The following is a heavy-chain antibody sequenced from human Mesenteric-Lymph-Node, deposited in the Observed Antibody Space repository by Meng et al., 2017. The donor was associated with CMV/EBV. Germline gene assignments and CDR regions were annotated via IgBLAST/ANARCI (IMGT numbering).Heavy chain of an antibody. J-gene: IGHJ4*02. V-gene: IGHV4-61*01. Sequence: SETLFLTCTVSGASVSSGSSHWSWIRQPPGKGLEWIGYMSYSGSTNYNPSLTSRVTISLDTSKNEFSLKLTSVTAADTAVYYCARADRGYDILTGSYGFAYFDSWGQGTLVTVSS. CDR2: MSYSGST. D-gene: IGHD3-9*01. CDR1: GASVSSGSSH. CDR3: ARADRGYDILTGSYGFAYFDS.